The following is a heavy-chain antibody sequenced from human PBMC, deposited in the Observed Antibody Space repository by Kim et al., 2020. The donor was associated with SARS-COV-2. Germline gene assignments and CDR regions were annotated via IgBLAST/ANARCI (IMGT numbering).Heavy chain of an antibody. Sequence: AAPGKGRFHISRDDSKNTLYLQMNSLKTEDTAVYYCTTEEGGYSGIRFDPWGQGTLVTVSS. J-gene: IGHJ5*02. V-gene: IGHV3-15*01. CDR3: TTEEGGYSGIRFDP. D-gene: IGHD5-12*01.